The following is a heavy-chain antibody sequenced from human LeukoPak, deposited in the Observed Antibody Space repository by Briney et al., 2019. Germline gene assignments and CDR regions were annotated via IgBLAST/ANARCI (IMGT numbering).Heavy chain of an antibody. V-gene: IGHV3-23*01. Sequence: GGSLRLSCAASGFTFSSYAITWVRQAPGKGLEWVSAISGSGGSTYYADSVKGRFTISRDNSKNTLYLQMNSLRAEDTAVYYCAKGLDGAGRDYWGQGTLVTVSS. CDR2: ISGSGGST. J-gene: IGHJ4*02. CDR1: GFTFSSYA. D-gene: IGHD6-19*01. CDR3: AKGLDGAGRDY.